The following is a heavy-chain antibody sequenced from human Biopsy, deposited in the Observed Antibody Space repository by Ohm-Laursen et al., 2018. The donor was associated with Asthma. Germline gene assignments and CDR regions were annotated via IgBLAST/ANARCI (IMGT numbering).Heavy chain of an antibody. CDR1: GFTFSNYG. J-gene: IGHJ6*02. CDR3: ARERAGVLGSYNGMDV. Sequence: SLRLSCSASGFTFSNYGMHWVRQVAGKGLDWVAVVTYDGISQYYAKSVKGRFTISRDNSRNTLNLQMNSVRPDDTAVYFCARERAGVLGSYNGMDVWGPGTTVSVSS. V-gene: IGHV3-30*03. CDR2: VTYDGISQ. D-gene: IGHD2-8*01.